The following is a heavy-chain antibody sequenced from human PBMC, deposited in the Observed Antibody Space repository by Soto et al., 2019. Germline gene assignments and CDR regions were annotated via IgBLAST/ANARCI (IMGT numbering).Heavy chain of an antibody. CDR3: ARGTYCRGIGCYGGYYSYYDMDV. CDR2: IIPIFDSP. CDR1: GGTFNNFA. J-gene: IGHJ6*02. Sequence: QVQLVQSGAEVKKPGSSVKVSCKASGGTFNNFAINWVRLAPGQGLEWMGGIIPIFDSPNYAQKFKDRVTITADKSTTTAHMELSSLTSDDTAIYYCARGTYCRGIGCYGGYYSYYDMDVWGQGTTVSVSS. V-gene: IGHV1-69*06. D-gene: IGHD2-15*01.